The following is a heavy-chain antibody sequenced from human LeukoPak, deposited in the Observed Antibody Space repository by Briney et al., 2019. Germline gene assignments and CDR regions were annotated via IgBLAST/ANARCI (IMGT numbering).Heavy chain of an antibody. V-gene: IGHV4-59*01. CDR1: GGSISSYY. D-gene: IGHD3-10*01. CDR3: ARDLPNPNYYGSGGGTGWFDP. CDR2: IYYGGST. Sequence: SETLSLTCTVSGGSISSYYWSWIRQPPGKGLEWIGYIYYGGSTNYNPSLKSRVTISVDTSKNQFSLKLSSVTAADTAVYYCARDLPNPNYYGSGGGTGWFDPWGQGTLVTVSS. J-gene: IGHJ5*02.